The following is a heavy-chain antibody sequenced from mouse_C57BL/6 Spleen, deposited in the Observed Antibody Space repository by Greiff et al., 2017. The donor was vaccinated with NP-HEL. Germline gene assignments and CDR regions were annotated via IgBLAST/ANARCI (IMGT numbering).Heavy chain of an antibody. CDR1: GYAFSSYW. CDR3: AREDITTVVEGHFDY. CDR2: IYPGDGDT. D-gene: IGHD1-1*01. V-gene: IGHV1-80*01. J-gene: IGHJ2*01. Sequence: QVQLQQSGAELVKPGASVKISCKASGYAFSSYWMNWVKQRPGKGLEWIGQIYPGDGDTNYNGKFKGKATLTADKSSSTAYMQLSSLTSEDSAVYFCAREDITTVVEGHFDYWGQGTTLTVSS.